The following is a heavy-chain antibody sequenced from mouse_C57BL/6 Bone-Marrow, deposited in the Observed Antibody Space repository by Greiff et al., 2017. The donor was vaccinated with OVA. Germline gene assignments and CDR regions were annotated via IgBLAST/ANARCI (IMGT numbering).Heavy chain of an antibody. CDR3: ARSYYGNWFAY. Sequence: VQLQQSGAELVKPGASVKLSCKASGYTFTSYWMHSVKQRPGQGLEWIGMIHPNSGSTNYNEKFKSKATLTVDKSSSTAYMQLSSLTSEDSAVYYCARSYYGNWFAYWGQGTLVTVSA. J-gene: IGHJ3*01. V-gene: IGHV1-64*01. CDR1: GYTFTSYW. D-gene: IGHD2-10*01. CDR2: IHPNSGST.